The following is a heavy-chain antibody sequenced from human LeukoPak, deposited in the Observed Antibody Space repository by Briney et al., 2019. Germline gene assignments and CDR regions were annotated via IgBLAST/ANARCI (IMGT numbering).Heavy chain of an antibody. CDR1: GFTVSGKF. Sequence: PGGSLRLSCAASGFTVSGKFMSWVRQAPGKGLEWVSAISGSDGSTYYADSVKGRFTISRDNSKNTLYLQMNSLRAEDTAVYYCAKDLTYYYDSSGYYCDYWGQGTLVTVSS. CDR3: AKDLTYYYDSSGYYCDY. J-gene: IGHJ4*02. CDR2: ISGSDGST. D-gene: IGHD3-22*01. V-gene: IGHV3-23*01.